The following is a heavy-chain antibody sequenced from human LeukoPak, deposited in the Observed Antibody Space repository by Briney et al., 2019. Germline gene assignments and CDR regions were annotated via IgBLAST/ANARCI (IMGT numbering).Heavy chain of an antibody. Sequence: GASVKVSCKASGYTFTGYYMHWVRQAPGQGLEWMGWINPYSGCTNYAQKFQGRVTKTRDTSIRTAYMEVSRLRSDDTAVYYCVRDRTKYCSSTSCPLDYWGQGTLVTVSS. D-gene: IGHD2-2*01. CDR3: VRDRTKYCSSTSCPLDY. CDR2: INPYSGCT. J-gene: IGHJ4*02. CDR1: GYTFTGYY. V-gene: IGHV1-2*02.